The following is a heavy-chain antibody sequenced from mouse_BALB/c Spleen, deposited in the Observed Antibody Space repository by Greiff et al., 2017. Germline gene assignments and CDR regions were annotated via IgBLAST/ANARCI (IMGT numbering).Heavy chain of an antibody. CDR1: GFSLTSYG. D-gene: IGHD2-4*01. CDR2: IWAGGST. V-gene: IGHV2-9*02. J-gene: IGHJ3*01. Sequence: VQLVESGPGLVAPSQSLSITCTVSGFSLTSYGVHWVRQPPGKGLEWLGVIWAGGSTNYNSALMSRLSISKDNSKSQVFLKMNSLQTDDTAMYYCARDSYDYDRGFAYWGQGTLVTVSA. CDR3: ARDSYDYDRGFAY.